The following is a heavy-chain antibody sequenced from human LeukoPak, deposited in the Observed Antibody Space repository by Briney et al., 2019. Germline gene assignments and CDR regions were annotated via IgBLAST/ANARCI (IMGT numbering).Heavy chain of an antibody. CDR2: MNPNSGNT. D-gene: IGHD3-10*01. CDR1: GYTFTSYY. V-gene: IGHV1-8*02. Sequence: ASVKVSCKASGYTFTSYYMHWVRQATGQGLEWMGWMNPNSGNTGYAQKFQGRVTMTRNTSISTAYMELSSLRSEDTAVYYCARGLRRITMVRGVITYYFDYWGQGTLVTVSS. CDR3: ARGLRRITMVRGVITYYFDY. J-gene: IGHJ4*02.